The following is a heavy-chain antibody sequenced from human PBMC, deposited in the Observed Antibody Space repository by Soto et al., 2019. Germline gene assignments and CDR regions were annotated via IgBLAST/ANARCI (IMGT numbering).Heavy chain of an antibody. CDR2: ISSSSSTI. CDR1: GFTFSSYS. D-gene: IGHD4-17*01. J-gene: IGHJ5*02. V-gene: IGHV3-48*02. CDR3: ARSTDYGDYGALFAFDP. Sequence: EVQLVESGGGLVQPGGSLRLSCAASGFTFSSYSMNWVRQAPGKGLEWVSYISSSSSTIYYADSVKGRFTISRDNAXNXXYIQMNSLRDEDPAVYYCARSTDYGDYGALFAFDPWGQGTLVTVSS.